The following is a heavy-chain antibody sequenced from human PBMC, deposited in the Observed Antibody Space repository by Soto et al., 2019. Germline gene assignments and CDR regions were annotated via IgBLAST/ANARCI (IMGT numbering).Heavy chain of an antibody. V-gene: IGHV1-3*01. J-gene: IGHJ3*02. CDR2: INAGNGNT. CDR1: GYSFTSYA. CDR3: ERRYSSSWYFAFDI. Sequence: ASVKVSCKASGYSFTSYAMHWVRQAPGQRLEWMGWINAGNGNTKYSQKFQGRVTITRDTSASTAYMELSSLRSEDTAVYHCERRYSSSWYFAFDIWGQGTMVTVSS. D-gene: IGHD6-13*01.